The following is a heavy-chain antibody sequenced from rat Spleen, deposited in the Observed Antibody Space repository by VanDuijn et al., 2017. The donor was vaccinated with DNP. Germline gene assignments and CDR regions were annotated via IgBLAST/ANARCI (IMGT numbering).Heavy chain of an antibody. V-gene: IGHV5-7*01. CDR1: GFAFSNYA. Sequence: EVQLVESGGGFVQPGRSLRLSCGVTGFAFSNYAMAWVRQAPRKGLEWVATITYDGTSTYYRESVKGRFTISRDNAKNTLYLQMDSLRSEDTATYYCARRNNFDYWGQGLMVTVSS. CDR3: ARRNNFDY. CDR2: ITYDGTST. J-gene: IGHJ2*01.